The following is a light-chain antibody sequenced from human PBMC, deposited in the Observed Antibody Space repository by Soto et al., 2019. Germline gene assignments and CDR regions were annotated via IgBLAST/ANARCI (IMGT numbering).Light chain of an antibody. CDR3: ETWDSNTVV. V-gene: IGLV4-60*02. Sequence: QSVLTQSSSASASLGSSVKLTCTLSSGHSSYIIAWHQQQPGKAPRYLMKLEGSGSYNKGSGVPDRLSGSSSGADRYLTISNLQFEDEADYYCETWDSNTVVFGGGTKLTVL. J-gene: IGLJ2*01. CDR1: SGHSSYI. CDR2: LEGSGSY.